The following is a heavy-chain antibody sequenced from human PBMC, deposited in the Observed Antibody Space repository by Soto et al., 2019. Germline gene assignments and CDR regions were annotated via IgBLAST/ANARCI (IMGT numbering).Heavy chain of an antibody. CDR1: GGSISSYY. J-gene: IGHJ4*02. Sequence: ALTCTVSGGSISSYYWSWIRQPPGKGLEWIGYIYYSGSTNYNPSLKSRVTISVDTSKNQFSLKLSSVTAADTAVYYCARNTYYYDSSGYLDYWGQGTLVTVSS. CDR3: ARNTYYYDSSGYLDY. CDR2: IYYSGST. V-gene: IGHV4-59*01. D-gene: IGHD3-22*01.